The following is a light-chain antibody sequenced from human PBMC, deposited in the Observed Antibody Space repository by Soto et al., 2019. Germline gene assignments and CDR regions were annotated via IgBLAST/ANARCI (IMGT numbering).Light chain of an antibody. CDR3: SSYAGSSNV. J-gene: IGLJ1*01. CDR2: EVN. Sequence: QSVLTQPPSASGSLGQSVTISCTGTSSDVGGYNYVSWYQQHPSKAPKLMIYEVNKRPSGVPDRFSGSKSGNTASLTVSGLQAEDEADYYCSSYAGSSNVFGTGTKVTVL. V-gene: IGLV2-8*01. CDR1: SSDVGGYNY.